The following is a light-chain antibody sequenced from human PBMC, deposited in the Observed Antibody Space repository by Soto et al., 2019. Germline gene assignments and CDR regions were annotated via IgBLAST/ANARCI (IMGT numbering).Light chain of an antibody. V-gene: IGKV3-20*01. Sequence: EIVLTQSPGTLSLSPGDRATLSCRASQSVGSNYLAWYQQKPGQAPRLLIYGASNRATGIPDTFSGSGSGTDFTLTISRLEPEDWAVYYCQQYGSAPSTFGGGTKVEIK. CDR2: GAS. CDR3: QQYGSAPST. CDR1: QSVGSNY. J-gene: IGKJ4*01.